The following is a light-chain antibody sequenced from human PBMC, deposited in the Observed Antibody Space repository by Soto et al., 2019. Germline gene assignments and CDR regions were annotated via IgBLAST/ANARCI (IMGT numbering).Light chain of an antibody. CDR1: QSVSIW. Sequence: IQITQSPSTLSTSEVDILTISCRASQSVSIWLAWYQQKPGRAPKLLIYKSSILESGVPSRFSGSGSGTEFTLTISSLQPDDFATYYCQHYNSYSEAFGQGTKVDIK. CDR2: KSS. J-gene: IGKJ1*01. V-gene: IGKV1-5*03. CDR3: QHYNSYSEA.